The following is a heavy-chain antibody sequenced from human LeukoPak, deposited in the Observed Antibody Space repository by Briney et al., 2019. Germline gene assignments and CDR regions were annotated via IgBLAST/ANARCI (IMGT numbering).Heavy chain of an antibody. J-gene: IGHJ5*02. CDR3: ARRLGSGWIENWFDP. D-gene: IGHD6-19*01. V-gene: IGHV4-59*08. Sequence: PSETLSLTCTVSGGSISSYYWSWIRQPPGKGLEWIGYIYYSGSTNYNPSLKSRVTISVDTSKNQFSLKLSSVTAADTAVYYCARRLGSGWIENWFDPWGQGTLVTVSS. CDR2: IYYSGST. CDR1: GGSISSYY.